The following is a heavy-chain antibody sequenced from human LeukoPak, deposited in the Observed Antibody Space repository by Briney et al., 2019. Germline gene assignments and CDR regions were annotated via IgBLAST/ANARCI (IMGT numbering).Heavy chain of an antibody. CDR3: ARQAEGVVSYDY. J-gene: IGHJ4*02. V-gene: IGHV5-51*01. D-gene: IGHD2-8*02. CDR2: NYPGDSDT. Sequence: GESLKISCKGSGYSFTTYWIGWVRQMPGKGLEWMGINYPGDSDTRYSPSFQGQVTISADKSISTAYLQLSSLKAADTAMYYCARQAEGVVSYDYWGQGTLVTVSS. CDR1: GYSFTTYW.